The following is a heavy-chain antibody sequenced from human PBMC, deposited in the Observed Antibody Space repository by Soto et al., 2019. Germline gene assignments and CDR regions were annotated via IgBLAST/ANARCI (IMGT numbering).Heavy chain of an antibody. Sequence: SETLSLTCTVSSGSISTYYWSWVRQTPGKGLEWIGYIRYSGSTKYNPSLRSRVTISVDTSKNQFSLMLTSVTAADTAMYYCARHAVECYFSYYMDAWGKGTTVTVSS. CDR3: ARHAVECYFSYYMDA. V-gene: IGHV4-59*08. D-gene: IGHD2-21*01. CDR1: SGSISTYY. CDR2: IRYSGST. J-gene: IGHJ6*03.